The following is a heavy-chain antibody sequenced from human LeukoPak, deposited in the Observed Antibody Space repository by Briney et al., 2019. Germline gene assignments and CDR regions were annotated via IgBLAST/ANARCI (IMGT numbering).Heavy chain of an antibody. V-gene: IGHV4-59*08. Sequence: PSETLSLTCPVSGGAIDNYYWSWIRQPPGKGLEWIAYVYYSGTINYNPSLESRVTISVDTSKNQFSLRLTSVAAADTAVYYCARHGTAAGPFQLWGQGTLVTVSS. CDR1: GGAIDNYY. D-gene: IGHD2-21*02. J-gene: IGHJ1*01. CDR3: ARHGTAAGPFQL. CDR2: VYYSGTI.